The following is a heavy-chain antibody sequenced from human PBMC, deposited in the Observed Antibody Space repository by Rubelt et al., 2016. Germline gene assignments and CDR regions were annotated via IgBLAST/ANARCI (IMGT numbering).Heavy chain of an antibody. J-gene: IGHJ5*02. Sequence: EVQLVESGGGLVQPGGSLRLSCAASGFTFSSYWMHWVRQAPGKGLVWVSRINSDGSSTSYADSVKGRFTISRDNAKNTPYLQMNRLRAEDTAVYYCARDNTMGRFDPWGQGTLVTVSS. CDR3: ARDNTMGRFDP. V-gene: IGHV3-74*01. D-gene: IGHD5-24*01. CDR2: INSDGSST. CDR1: GFTFSSYW.